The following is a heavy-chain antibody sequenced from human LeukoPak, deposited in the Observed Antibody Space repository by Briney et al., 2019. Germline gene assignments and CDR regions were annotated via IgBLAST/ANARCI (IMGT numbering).Heavy chain of an antibody. CDR3: AKPLVAVAGGDYDS. V-gene: IGHV3-23*01. D-gene: IGHD6-19*01. Sequence: PGGSLRLSCVASGFTFSTYDMSWVRQSPGKGLECVSTISGRDYSTFYADSVKGRFTISRDNSKNTLYLEMSRLRAEDSAVYYCAKPLVAVAGGDYDSWGQGTLVTVSS. CDR2: ISGRDYST. CDR1: GFTFSTYD. J-gene: IGHJ5*01.